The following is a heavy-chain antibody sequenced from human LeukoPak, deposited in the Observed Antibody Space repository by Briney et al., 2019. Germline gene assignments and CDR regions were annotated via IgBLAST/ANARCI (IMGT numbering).Heavy chain of an antibody. D-gene: IGHD6-19*01. CDR3: AKDLAAVAGATHDAFDI. V-gene: IGHV1-69*06. CDR1: GGTFSSYA. CDR2: IIPIFGTA. Sequence: SVKVSCKASGGTFSSYAISWVRQAPGQGIEWMGGIIPIFGTANYAQKFQGRVTITADKSTSTAYMELSSLRSEDTAVYYCAKDLAAVAGATHDAFDIWGQGTMVTVSS. J-gene: IGHJ3*02.